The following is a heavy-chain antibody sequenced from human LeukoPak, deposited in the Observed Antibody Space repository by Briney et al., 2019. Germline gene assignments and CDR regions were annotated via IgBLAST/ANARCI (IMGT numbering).Heavy chain of an antibody. CDR2: INTNTGNP. Sequence: WASVKVSCKASGYTFTSYAMNWVRQAPGQGLEWMGWINTNTGNPTYAQGFTGRFVFSLDTSVSTAYLQISSLKAEDTAVYYCARDYDYYGSGFSPYPVHFDYWGQGTLVTVSS. J-gene: IGHJ4*02. CDR3: ARDYDYYGSGFSPYPVHFDY. V-gene: IGHV7-4-1*02. CDR1: GYTFTSYA. D-gene: IGHD3-10*01.